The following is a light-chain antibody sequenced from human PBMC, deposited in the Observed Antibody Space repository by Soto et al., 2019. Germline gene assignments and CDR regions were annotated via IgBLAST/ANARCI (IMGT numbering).Light chain of an antibody. V-gene: IGLV2-14*01. CDR1: SSDVGGYNY. Sequence: QSALTQPASVSGSPGQSITISCTGTSSDVGGYNYVSWYQQHPGKAPKLMIYDVSNRPSGVSNRFSGSKSGKTASLTISGLQAEDEADYYCSSYTSSSTPLVFGTGTKVTVL. J-gene: IGLJ1*01. CDR2: DVS. CDR3: SSYTSSSTPLV.